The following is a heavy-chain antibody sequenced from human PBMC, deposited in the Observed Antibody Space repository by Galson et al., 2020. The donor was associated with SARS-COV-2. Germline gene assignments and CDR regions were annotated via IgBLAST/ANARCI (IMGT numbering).Heavy chain of an antibody. CDR2: ISAGIT. CDR3: SKDCSSTSCNVPID. Sequence: GGSLRLSCVVSGFAFSNYDMHWVRQAPGKGLEWVSGISAGITYSADSVKGRFIISTDKSKNTLFLQMNSLRAEDTAVYYCSKDCSSTSCNVPIDWGQGTLVTVSS. V-gene: IGHV3-23*01. J-gene: IGHJ1*01. CDR1: GFAFSNYD. D-gene: IGHD2-2*01.